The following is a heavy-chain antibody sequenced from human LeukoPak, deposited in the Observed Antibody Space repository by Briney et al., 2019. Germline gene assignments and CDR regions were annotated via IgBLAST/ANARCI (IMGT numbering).Heavy chain of an antibody. D-gene: IGHD3-10*01. CDR3: ASFPSYYYGSGSYVS. CDR1: GGSISSYY. V-gene: IGHV4-59*01. Sequence: SETLSLTCTVSGGSISSYYWSWIRQPPGKGLEWIGYIYYSGSANYNPSLKSRVTISVDTSKNQFSLKLSSVTAADTAVYYCASFPSYYYGSGSYVSWGQGTLVTVSS. J-gene: IGHJ4*02. CDR2: IYYSGSA.